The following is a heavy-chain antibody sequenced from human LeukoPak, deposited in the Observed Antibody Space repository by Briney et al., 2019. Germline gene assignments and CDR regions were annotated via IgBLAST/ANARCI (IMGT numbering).Heavy chain of an antibody. CDR3: ASSYCGGDCYLRYYFDY. Sequence: ASVKVSCKASGGTFSSYTISWVRQAPGQGLEWMGRIIPILGIANYAQKFQGRVTITADKSTSTAYMELSSLRSEDTAVYYCASSYCGGDCYLRYYFDYWGQGTLVTVSS. CDR2: IIPILGIA. CDR1: GGTFSSYT. V-gene: IGHV1-69*02. J-gene: IGHJ4*02. D-gene: IGHD2-21*01.